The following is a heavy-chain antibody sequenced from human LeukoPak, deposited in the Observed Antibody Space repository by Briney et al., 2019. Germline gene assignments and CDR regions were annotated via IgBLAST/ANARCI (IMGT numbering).Heavy chain of an antibody. CDR2: ISSSSSYI. CDR1: GFTFSSYS. V-gene: IGHV3-21*04. Sequence: GGSLRLSCAASGFTFSSYSMNWVRQAPGKGLEWVSSISSSSSYIYYADSVKGRFTISRDNAKNSLYLQMNSLSAEDTAIYFCAKGTTITIFGVVNDFWGQGTLVTVSS. D-gene: IGHD3-3*01. J-gene: IGHJ4*02. CDR3: AKGTTITIFGVVNDF.